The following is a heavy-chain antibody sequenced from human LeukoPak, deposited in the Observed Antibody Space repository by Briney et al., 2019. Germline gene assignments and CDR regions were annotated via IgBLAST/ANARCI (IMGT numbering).Heavy chain of an antibody. D-gene: IGHD4-17*01. Sequence: ASVKVSCKASGYTFTSYGISWVRQAPGQGLEWMGWISAYNGNTNYAQKLQGRVTMTTDTSTSTAYMELRSLRSDDTAAYYCARAKDDYGDYDYWGQGTLVTVSS. CDR1: GYTFTSYG. CDR3: ARAKDDYGDYDY. CDR2: ISAYNGNT. V-gene: IGHV1-18*01. J-gene: IGHJ4*02.